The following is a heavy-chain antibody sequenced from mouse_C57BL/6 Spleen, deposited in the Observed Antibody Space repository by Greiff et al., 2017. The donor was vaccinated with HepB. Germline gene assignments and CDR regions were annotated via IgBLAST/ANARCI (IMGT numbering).Heavy chain of an antibody. V-gene: IGHV1-59*01. CDR2: IDPSDSYT. CDR3: AREETY. Sequence: VQLQQPGAELVRPGTSVKLSCKASGYTFTSYWMHWVKQRPGQGLEWIGVIDPSDSYTNYNQKFKGKATLTVDTSSSTAYMQLSSLTSEDSAVYYCAREETYWGQGTTLTVSS. J-gene: IGHJ2*01. CDR1: GYTFTSYW.